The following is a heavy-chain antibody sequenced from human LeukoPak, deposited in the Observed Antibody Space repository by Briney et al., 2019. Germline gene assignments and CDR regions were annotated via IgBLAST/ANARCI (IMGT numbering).Heavy chain of an antibody. CDR3: ARAPQWLVRYFDL. V-gene: IGHV4-61*08. CDR1: GGSISSSNDYY. Sequence: PSETLSLTCTVSGGSISSSNDYYWSWIRQPPGKGLEWIGYIYYSGSTNYNPSLKSRVTISVDTSKNQFSLKLSSVTAADTAVYYCARAPQWLVRYFDLWGRGTLVTVSS. D-gene: IGHD6-19*01. J-gene: IGHJ2*01. CDR2: IYYSGST.